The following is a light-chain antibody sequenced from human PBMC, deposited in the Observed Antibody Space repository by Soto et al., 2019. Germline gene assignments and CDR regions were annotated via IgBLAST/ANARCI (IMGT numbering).Light chain of an antibody. Sequence: QSALTQPASVSGSPGQSITISCIGTSSDVGRYNYVSWYQQHPGQAPRLMIYDVNNRPSGVSNRFSGSKSDNTASLTISGLQAEDEADYYCSSYTSSSTRVFGTGNKVTVL. J-gene: IGLJ1*01. CDR1: SSDVGRYNY. CDR3: SSYTSSSTRV. CDR2: DVN. V-gene: IGLV2-14*01.